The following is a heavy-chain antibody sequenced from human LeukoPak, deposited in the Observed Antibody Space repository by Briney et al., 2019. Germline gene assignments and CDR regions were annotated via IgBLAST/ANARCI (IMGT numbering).Heavy chain of an antibody. CDR3: ARSKYYYDSRYFDY. D-gene: IGHD3-22*01. V-gene: IGHV1-2*02. CDR2: INPNSGGT. Sequence: VASVKVSCKASGYTFTGYYMHWVRQAPGQGLEWMGWINPNSGGTNYAQKFQGRVTMTRDTSISTAYMELSSLRSEDTAVYYCARSKYYYDSRYFDYWGQGTLVTVSS. CDR1: GYTFTGYY. J-gene: IGHJ4*02.